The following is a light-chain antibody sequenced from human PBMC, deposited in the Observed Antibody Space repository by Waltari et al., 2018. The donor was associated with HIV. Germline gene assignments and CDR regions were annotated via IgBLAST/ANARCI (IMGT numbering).Light chain of an antibody. J-gene: IGLJ1*01. Sequence: QSALTQPASVSGSPGQSSTISCTGSISAVGNSDLVSWYQQYPGKAPKLIIYEVKKWPSGISDRFSGSKSGTTASLTISGLQADDEADYYCCSYAGTHTYVFGTGTRVTVL. CDR1: ISAVGNSDL. V-gene: IGLV2-23*02. CDR3: CSYAGTHTYV. CDR2: EVK.